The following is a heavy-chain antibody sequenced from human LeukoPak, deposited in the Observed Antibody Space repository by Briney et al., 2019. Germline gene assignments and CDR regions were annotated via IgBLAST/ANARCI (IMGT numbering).Heavy chain of an antibody. J-gene: IGHJ4*02. CDR3: ARERYYGSGSRYYFDY. D-gene: IGHD3-10*01. Sequence: SVKVSCKASGGTFSSYAISWVRQAPGQGLEWMGRIIPILGIANYAQKFQGRVTITADKSTSTAYMELSSLRSEDTAVYYCARERYYGSGSRYYFDYWGQGTLVTVSS. CDR1: GGTFSSYA. CDR2: IIPILGIA. V-gene: IGHV1-69*04.